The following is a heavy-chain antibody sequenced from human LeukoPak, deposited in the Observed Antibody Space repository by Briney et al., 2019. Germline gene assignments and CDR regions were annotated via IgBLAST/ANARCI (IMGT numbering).Heavy chain of an antibody. CDR3: ARGSQYYYDSSGYLDY. CDR1: GGSFSGYY. J-gene: IGHJ4*02. D-gene: IGHD3-22*01. Sequence: SETLSLTCAVYGGSFSGYYWSWIRQPPAKGLEWIGYIYYSGSTNYNPSLKSRVTISVDTSKNQFSLKLSSVTAADTAVYYCARGSQYYYDSSGYLDYWGQGTLVTVSS. V-gene: IGHV4-59*01. CDR2: IYYSGST.